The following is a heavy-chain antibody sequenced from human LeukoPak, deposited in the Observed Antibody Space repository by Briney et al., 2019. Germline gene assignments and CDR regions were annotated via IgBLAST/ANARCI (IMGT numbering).Heavy chain of an antibody. J-gene: IGHJ6*03. CDR1: GFTFSSYA. CDR2: ISSNGGST. CDR3: ARMAASYYYYYYYMDV. V-gene: IGHV3-64*01. D-gene: IGHD2-15*01. Sequence: GGSLRLSCAACGFTFSSYAMHWVRQAPGKGLEYVSAISSNGGSTYYASSVKGRFTISRDNSKNTLYLQMGSLRAEDMAVYYCARMAASYYYYYYYMDVWGKGTTVTVSS.